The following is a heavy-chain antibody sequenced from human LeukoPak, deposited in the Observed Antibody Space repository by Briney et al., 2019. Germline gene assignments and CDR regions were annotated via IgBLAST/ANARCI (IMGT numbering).Heavy chain of an antibody. J-gene: IGHJ4*02. CDR2: IYDSGNT. Sequence: PSETLSLTCTVSGGSISSYYRTWTRQPPGKGLEWIGYIYDSGNTNYNPSLKSRVSISVVTSKNQISLKLTSVTAADTAVYYCARHRYSTSWGGGFDYWGQGTLVTVSS. V-gene: IGHV4-59*08. D-gene: IGHD2-2*01. CDR1: GGSISSYY. CDR3: ARHRYSTSWGGGFDY.